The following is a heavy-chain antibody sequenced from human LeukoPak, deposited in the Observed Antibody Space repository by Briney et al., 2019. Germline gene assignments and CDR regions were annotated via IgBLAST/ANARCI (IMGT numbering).Heavy chain of an antibody. CDR3: ARDYFDRSGYGLLLRDD. D-gene: IGHD3-22*01. CDR1: GYTFTAYY. Sequence: ASVKVSCKASGYTFTAYYIHWVRQAPGQGREWMGWISAYNGNTNYAQKLQGRVTMTTDTSTSTAYMELRSLRSDDTAVYYCARDYFDRSGYGLLLRDDWGQGTLITVSS. V-gene: IGHV1-18*04. CDR2: ISAYNGNT. J-gene: IGHJ4*02.